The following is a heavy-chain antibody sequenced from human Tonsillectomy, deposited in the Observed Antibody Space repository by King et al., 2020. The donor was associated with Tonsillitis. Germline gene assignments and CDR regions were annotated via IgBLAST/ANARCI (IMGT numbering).Heavy chain of an antibody. D-gene: IGHD6-6*01. CDR1: GFTFSSYC. CDR2: ISYDGSNK. V-gene: IGHV3-30*18. Sequence: VQLVESGGGVVQPGRSLRLSCAASGFTFSSYCMHWVRQAPGKGLEWVAVISYDGSNKYYGASVKGRFTISRDNSKNTLYLQMNSLRPEDTAVYYCAKDQSSSSEALDYWGQGTLVNVSS. CDR3: AKDQSSSSEALDY. J-gene: IGHJ4*02.